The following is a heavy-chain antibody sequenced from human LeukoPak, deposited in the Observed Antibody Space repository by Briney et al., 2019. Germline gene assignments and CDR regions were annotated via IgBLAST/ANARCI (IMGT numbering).Heavy chain of an antibody. J-gene: IGHJ4*02. D-gene: IGHD3-10*01. CDR1: GFTFSSHW. CDR2: INSDGSST. V-gene: IGHV3-74*01. Sequence: PGGSLRLSCATSGFTFSSHWMHWVRQAPGKGMVWVSRINSDGSSTSYADSVKGRFTISRDNSKNTLYLQMNSLRAEDTAVYYCAKDTYYYGSGSPLWDYWGQGTLVTVSS. CDR3: AKDTYYYGSGSPLWDY.